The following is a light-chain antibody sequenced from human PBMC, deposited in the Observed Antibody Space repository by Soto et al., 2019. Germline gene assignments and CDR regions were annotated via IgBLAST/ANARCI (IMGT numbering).Light chain of an antibody. Sequence: QSALTQTPSASGSPGQSVTISCTGTSSDVGAYIFVSWYQQHPGKAPKLMVYDVNRRPPGVPDRFFGSKSGNTASLTVSGLQAEDEADYYCVSFAGGTYVFGTGTKVPVL. J-gene: IGLJ1*01. V-gene: IGLV2-8*01. CDR1: SSDVGAYIF. CDR2: DVN. CDR3: VSFAGGTYV.